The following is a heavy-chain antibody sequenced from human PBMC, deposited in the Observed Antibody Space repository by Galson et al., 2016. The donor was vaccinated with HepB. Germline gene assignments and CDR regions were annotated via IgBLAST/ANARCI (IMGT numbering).Heavy chain of an antibody. Sequence: SLRLSCAASGFTFNNFWMNWVRQAPGKGLEWVANINQDGSVQNYVDSVMGRFTISRDNAQNALFLQMNSLRAEDTALYYCAKDQVVSTRFSVFVLWGQGTMVSVSS. CDR3: AKDQVVSTRFSVFVL. CDR2: INQDGSVQ. D-gene: IGHD3-22*01. CDR1: GFTFNNFW. V-gene: IGHV3-7*01. J-gene: IGHJ3*01.